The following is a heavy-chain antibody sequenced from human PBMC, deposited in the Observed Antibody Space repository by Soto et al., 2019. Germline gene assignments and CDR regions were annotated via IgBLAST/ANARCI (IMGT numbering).Heavy chain of an antibody. V-gene: IGHV3-21*01. CDR2: ISSSSSYI. D-gene: IGHD2-15*01. J-gene: IGHJ4*02. CDR1: GFTFSSYS. CDR3: ARDFPYCSGGSCDGDY. Sequence: EVQLVESGGGLVKPGGSLRLSCAASGFTFSSYSMNWVRQAPGKGLEWVSSISSSSSYIYYADSVKGRFTISRDNAKNSLYLQMNSLRAEDTAVYYCARDFPYCSGGSCDGDYWGQGTLVTVSS.